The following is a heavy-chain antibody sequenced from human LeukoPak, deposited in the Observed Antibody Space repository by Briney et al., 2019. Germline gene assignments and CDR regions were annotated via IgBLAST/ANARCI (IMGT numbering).Heavy chain of an antibody. CDR3: TTENAYCGGDCFDY. Sequence: PGGSLRLSCAASGFTFSNACMSWVRQAPGKGLEWVGRIKSKTDGGTTDYAAPVKGRLTISRDDSKNTLYLQMNSLKTEDTAVYYCTTENAYCGGDCFDYWGQGTLVTVSS. CDR2: IKSKTDGGTT. D-gene: IGHD2-21*01. V-gene: IGHV3-15*01. CDR1: GFTFSNAC. J-gene: IGHJ4*02.